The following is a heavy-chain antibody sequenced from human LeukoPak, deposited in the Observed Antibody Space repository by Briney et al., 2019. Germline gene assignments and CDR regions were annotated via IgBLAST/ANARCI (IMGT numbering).Heavy chain of an antibody. Sequence: ASVKVSCKASGYTFTSYGFSWVRQAPGQGLEWMGWISAYNGNTNYAQKLQGRVTMTTDTSTSTAYMELRSLRSDDTAVYYCARFGSPFYDFWSGYGSSGWFDPWGQGTLVTVSS. CDR3: ARFGSPFYDFWSGYGSSGWFDP. CDR2: ISAYNGNT. J-gene: IGHJ5*02. V-gene: IGHV1-18*01. CDR1: GYTFTSYG. D-gene: IGHD3-3*01.